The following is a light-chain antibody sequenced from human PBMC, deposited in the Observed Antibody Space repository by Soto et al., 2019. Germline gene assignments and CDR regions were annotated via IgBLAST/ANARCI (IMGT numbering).Light chain of an antibody. CDR3: QQRSDWQYT. J-gene: IGKJ2*01. CDR2: DAT. Sequence: QSLAALSLSPGEGVTLSCRASQGIGDTLAWYQHKPGQTPRLLIYDATNRVAGVPARFSGSRSGTDFTLTISTLQPEDFAVYYCQQRSDWQYTFGHGTKVDIK. CDR1: QGIGDT. V-gene: IGKV3D-11*01.